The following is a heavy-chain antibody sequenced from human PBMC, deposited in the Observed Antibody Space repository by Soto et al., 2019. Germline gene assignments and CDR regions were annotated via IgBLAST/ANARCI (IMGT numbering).Heavy chain of an antibody. V-gene: IGHV3-9*01. Sequence: EVQLVESGVGLVQPGRSLRLSCAASGFTCDEYSMHWVCQAQGQGLEWVSGISLNSGSVGYAVSVKGRDTMSRDNAKNSLYLKVHRLRAEDTALYYCATGGGLVLSFSFDYWGQGTLGTVSS. CDR1: GFTCDEYS. D-gene: IGHD6-19*01. CDR3: ATGGGLVLSFSFDY. J-gene: IGHJ4*02. CDR2: ISLNSGSV.